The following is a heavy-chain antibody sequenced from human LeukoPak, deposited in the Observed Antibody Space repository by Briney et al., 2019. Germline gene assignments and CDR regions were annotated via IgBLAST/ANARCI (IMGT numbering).Heavy chain of an antibody. CDR3: ARDSSGWSGGSDY. CDR2: IYHSGST. Sequence: SETLSLTCAVSGGSISSGGYSWSWIRQPPGKGLEWIGEIYHSGSTNYNPSLKSRVTISVDKSKNQFSLKLSSVTAADTAVYYCARDSSGWSGGSDYWGQGTLVTVSS. D-gene: IGHD6-19*01. V-gene: IGHV4-30-2*01. J-gene: IGHJ4*02. CDR1: GGSISSGGYS.